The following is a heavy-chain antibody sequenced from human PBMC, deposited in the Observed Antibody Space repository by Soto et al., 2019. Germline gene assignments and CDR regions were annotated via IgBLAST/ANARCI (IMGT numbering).Heavy chain of an antibody. CDR1: GGTFSSYA. D-gene: IGHD3-22*01. V-gene: IGHV1-69*06. J-gene: IGHJ5*02. CDR2: IIPIFGTA. CDR3: ARVAMLYYDSSGYYPTWFDP. Sequence: QVQLVQSGSEVKKPGSSVKVSCKASGGTFSSYAISWVRQAPGQGLEWMGGIIPIFGTANYAQKFQGRVTITADKSTSTAYLELSSLRSEDTAVYYCARVAMLYYDSSGYYPTWFDPWGQGTLVTVSS.